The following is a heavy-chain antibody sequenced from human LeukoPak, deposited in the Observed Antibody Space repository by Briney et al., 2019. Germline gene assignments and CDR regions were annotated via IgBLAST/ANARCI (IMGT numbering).Heavy chain of an antibody. V-gene: IGHV4-34*01. CDR2: INHSGST. D-gene: IGHD4-17*01. CDR3: ARDPWGSYGEGY. Sequence: SETLSLTCAVYGGSFSGYYWSWIRQPPGKGLEWIGEINHSGSTNYNPSLKSRVTISVDTSKNQFSLKLSSVTAADTAVYSCARDPWGSYGEGYWGQGTLVTVSS. CDR1: GGSFSGYY. J-gene: IGHJ4*02.